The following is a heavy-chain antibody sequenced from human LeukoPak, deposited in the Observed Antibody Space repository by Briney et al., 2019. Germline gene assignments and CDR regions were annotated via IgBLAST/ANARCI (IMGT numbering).Heavy chain of an antibody. Sequence: GGSLRLSCAASGFTFDDYAMHWVRQAPGKGLEWVSGISWNSGSIGYADSVKGRFTISRDNAKNSLYLQMNSLRAEDMALYYCAKDISSGSFDYWGQGTLVTVSS. D-gene: IGHD6-19*01. CDR3: AKDISSGSFDY. CDR1: GFTFDDYA. CDR2: ISWNSGSI. J-gene: IGHJ4*02. V-gene: IGHV3-9*03.